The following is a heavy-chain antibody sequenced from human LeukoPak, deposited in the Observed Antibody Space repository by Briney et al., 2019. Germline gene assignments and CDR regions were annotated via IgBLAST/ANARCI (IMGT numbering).Heavy chain of an antibody. CDR3: ARMGYYDEGY. D-gene: IGHD3-22*01. CDR1: GLSLRSSGIC. Sequence: SGPTLVNPTQTLTLTCTFSGLSLRSSGICVSWIRQPPGKALEWLARTDWDDDKYYSTSLKTRLTISKDTSKNQVVLTMTNMDPVDTATYFCARMGYYDEGYWGQGTLVTVSS. CDR2: TDWDDDK. J-gene: IGHJ4*02. V-gene: IGHV2-70*11.